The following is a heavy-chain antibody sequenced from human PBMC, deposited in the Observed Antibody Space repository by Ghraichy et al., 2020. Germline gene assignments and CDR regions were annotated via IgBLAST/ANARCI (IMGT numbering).Heavy chain of an antibody. J-gene: IGHJ6*02. V-gene: IGHV3-48*02. CDR2: ISSSSSTI. D-gene: IGHD3-3*01. CDR1: GFTFSSYS. Sequence: GGSLRLSCAASGFTFSSYSMNWVRQAPGKGLEWVSYISSSSSTIYYADSVKGRFTISRDNAKNSLYLQMNSLRDEDTAVYYCARAGNSFKENGAFVDSITIFGVDLFLRGGGYYGMDVWGQGTTVTVSS. CDR3: ARAGNSFKENGAFVDSITIFGVDLFLRGGGYYGMDV.